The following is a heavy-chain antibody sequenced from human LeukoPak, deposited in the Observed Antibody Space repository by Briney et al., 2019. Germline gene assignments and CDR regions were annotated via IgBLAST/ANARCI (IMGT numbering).Heavy chain of an antibody. J-gene: IGHJ4*02. CDR2: ISSNSSYI. V-gene: IGHV3-21*04. D-gene: IGHD4/OR15-4a*01. CDR3: ARRVGAYSHPYDY. CDR1: GFTFSSYA. Sequence: GGSLRLSCAASGFTFSSYAMSWVRQAPGKGLEWVSSISSNSSYIYYADSVKGRFTISRDNSNNNLYLQMNSLRAEDTAVYYCARRVGAYSHPYDYWGQGTLVTVSS.